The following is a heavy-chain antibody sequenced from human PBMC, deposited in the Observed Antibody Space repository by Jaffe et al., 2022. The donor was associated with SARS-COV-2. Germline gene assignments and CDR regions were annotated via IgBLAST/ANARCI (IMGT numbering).Heavy chain of an antibody. CDR1: GFTFNNAW. CDR2: IKSNPDGGTT. Sequence: EVQLVESGGDLVKPGGSLRLSCTASGFTFNNAWMTWVRQAPGKGLEWVGRIKSNPDGGTTDYAAPVQGRFTISRDDSRNTLYLQMNSLKTEDTGVYYCTASEGYCSDTSCSGPWGQGTLVTVSS. D-gene: IGHD2-2*01. J-gene: IGHJ5*02. V-gene: IGHV3-15*01. CDR3: TASEGYCSDTSCSGP.